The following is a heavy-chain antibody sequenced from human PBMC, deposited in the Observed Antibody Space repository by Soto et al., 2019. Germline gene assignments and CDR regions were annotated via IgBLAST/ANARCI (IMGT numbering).Heavy chain of an antibody. J-gene: IGHJ4*02. Sequence: EVQLVESGGALVQRGGSLRLSCAASGFPFSSYWMHWVRHTPGKGLDWVARISGDGVTTYYADSVTGRFTVSRDNAKNTLSLQISGLRAEDTAVYYCAGEYYGLLTAYSTDYWCQGTLFSVSS. D-gene: IGHD3-9*01. CDR3: AGEYYGLLTAYSTDY. V-gene: IGHV3-74*01. CDR2: ISGDGVTT. CDR1: GFPFSSYW.